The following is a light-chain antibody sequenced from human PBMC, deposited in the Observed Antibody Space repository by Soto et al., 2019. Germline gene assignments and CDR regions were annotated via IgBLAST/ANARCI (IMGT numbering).Light chain of an antibody. V-gene: IGKV1-39*01. CDR1: QSISSY. CDR3: QQSYSNPIFT. J-gene: IGKJ3*01. Sequence: DIQMTQSPSSLSASVGDRVTITCRASQSISSYLNWYQQKPGKAPKLLIYAASSLQSGVPSRFSGSGSGTDFTLTISSLQPEDFATYYCQQSYSNPIFTSGPATKVDIK. CDR2: AAS.